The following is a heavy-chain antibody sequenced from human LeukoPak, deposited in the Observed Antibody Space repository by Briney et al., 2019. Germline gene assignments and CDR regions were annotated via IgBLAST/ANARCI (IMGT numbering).Heavy chain of an antibody. CDR2: INPNSGVT. J-gene: IGHJ4*02. CDR1: GYTFSDYY. Sequence: ASVKVSCKASGYTFSDYYMNWVRQAPGQGLEWMGWINPNSGVTNYALKFQGTVTMTRDTSISTAYMELSRLTSDDTAVYYCARVFGFYYDSSNYPSGPLDYWGQGTLVTVSS. CDR3: ARVFGFYYDSSNYPSGPLDY. D-gene: IGHD3-22*01. V-gene: IGHV1-2*02.